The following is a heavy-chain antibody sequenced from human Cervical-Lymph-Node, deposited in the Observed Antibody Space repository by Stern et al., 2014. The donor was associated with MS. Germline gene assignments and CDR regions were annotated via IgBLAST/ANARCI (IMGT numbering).Heavy chain of an antibody. CDR2: ITSDSTYI. V-gene: IGHV3-21*01. D-gene: IGHD2-15*01. CDR1: GFTFSKYT. J-gene: IGHJ6*02. Sequence: VQLVESGGGLVKPGGSLRLSCAASGFTFSKYTMNWVRQAPGKGLEWLSSITSDSTYIYYADSVKGRFIISRDNAKNSLFLQMISLRAEDTALYYCARELGEEVLRCSIHLYGLDVWGQGTTVTVSS. CDR3: ARELGEEVLRCSIHLYGLDV.